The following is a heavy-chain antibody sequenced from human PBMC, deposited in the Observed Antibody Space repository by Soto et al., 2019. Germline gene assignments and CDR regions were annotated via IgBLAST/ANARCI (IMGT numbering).Heavy chain of an antibody. D-gene: IGHD2-2*02. CDR1: GFTVSSNY. CDR2: IYSGGST. V-gene: IGHV3-53*01. CDR3: AGSHTAYTGIDY. J-gene: IGHJ4*02. Sequence: PGGSLRLSCAASGFTVSSNYMSWVRQAPGKGLEWVSVIYSGGSTYYADFVKGRFTISRDNSKNTLYLQMNSLRAEDTAVYYCAGSHTAYTGIDYWGQGTLVTVSS.